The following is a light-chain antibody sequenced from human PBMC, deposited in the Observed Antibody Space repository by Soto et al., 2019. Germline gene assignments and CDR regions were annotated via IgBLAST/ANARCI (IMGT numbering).Light chain of an antibody. V-gene: IGKV1-5*03. CDR2: KAS. J-gene: IGKJ1*01. Sequence: DIQMTQSPSTLSASVGDRVTITCRATQSISNSLAWYQQQPGKAPKLLIYKASSFESGVPTRFSGSGSGTGFTLTITSLQPDDFATYYCQQYNSYWTFGQGTKVEIK. CDR3: QQYNSYWT. CDR1: QSISNS.